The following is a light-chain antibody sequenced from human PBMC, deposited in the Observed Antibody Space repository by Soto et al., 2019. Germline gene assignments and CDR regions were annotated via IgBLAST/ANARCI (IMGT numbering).Light chain of an antibody. J-gene: IGKJ1*01. CDR1: QGISSY. CDR2: AAS. Sequence: DIQMTQSPSSLPASVGDRVTIACRASQGISSYLAWYQQKPGKVPKLLIYAASILHSGVPSRFSGSGSGTDFTLTISSLKPDDFATYYCQKYNGDATRTFGQGTKVEIK. CDR3: QKYNGDATRT. V-gene: IGKV1-27*01.